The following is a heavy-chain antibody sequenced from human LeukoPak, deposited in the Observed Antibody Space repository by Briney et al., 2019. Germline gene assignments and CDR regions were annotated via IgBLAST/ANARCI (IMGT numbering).Heavy chain of an antibody. V-gene: IGHV3-43*01. Sequence: PGGSLRLSCAASGFTFDDYTMHWVRQAPGKGLEWVSLISRDGGSTYYADSVKGRFTISRDNSKNSLYLQMNSLRTEDTALYYCAKDIGPAAQGHFDYWGQGTLVTVSS. CDR3: AKDIGPAAQGHFDY. J-gene: IGHJ4*02. CDR2: ISRDGGST. CDR1: GFTFDDYT. D-gene: IGHD2-2*01.